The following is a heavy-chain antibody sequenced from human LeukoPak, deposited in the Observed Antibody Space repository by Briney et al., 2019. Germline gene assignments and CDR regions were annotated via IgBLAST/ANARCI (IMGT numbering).Heavy chain of an antibody. D-gene: IGHD1-26*01. CDR2: INHSGST. Sequence: SETLSLTCTVYGGSFSGYYWSWIRQPPGKGLEWIGEINHSGSTNYNPSLKSRVTISVDTSKNQFSLKLSSVTAADTAFYYCASQGHHGKIVGTTLSYFYMDVWGKGTTVTVSS. CDR1: GGSFSGYY. CDR3: ASQGHHGKIVGTTLSYFYMDV. V-gene: IGHV4-34*01. J-gene: IGHJ6*03.